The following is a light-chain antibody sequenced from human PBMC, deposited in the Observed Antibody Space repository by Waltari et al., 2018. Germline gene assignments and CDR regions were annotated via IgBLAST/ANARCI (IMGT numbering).Light chain of an antibody. J-gene: IGLJ3*02. CDR2: STT. Sequence: QTVVTQEPSLTVSPGGTVTLTCASNTGAVPSGSYPNWFQQRPGQTPRPLIHSTTNRHSWTPARFSGSLLGDKAALTLSGVQPEDEADYYCLLLSGRFWVFGGGTKLTVL. CDR3: LLLSGRFWV. V-gene: IGLV7-43*01. CDR1: TGAVPSGSY.